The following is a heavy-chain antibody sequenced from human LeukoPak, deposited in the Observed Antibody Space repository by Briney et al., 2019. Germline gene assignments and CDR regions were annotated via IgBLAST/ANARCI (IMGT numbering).Heavy chain of an antibody. CDR1: GYTFTGYH. Sequence: ASVKVSCKASGYTFTGYHMHWVRQAPGQGLEWMGWINSNSGGVHYAQNFQGRVTMTRDTSISTAYMELTRLRSDDTAVYYCARVFDYWGQGTLVTVSS. J-gene: IGHJ4*02. V-gene: IGHV1-2*02. CDR3: ARVFDY. CDR2: INSNSGGV.